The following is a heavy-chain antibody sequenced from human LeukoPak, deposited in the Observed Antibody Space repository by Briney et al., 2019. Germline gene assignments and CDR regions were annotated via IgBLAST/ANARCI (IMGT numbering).Heavy chain of an antibody. J-gene: IGHJ4*02. CDR3: ASNYYGSGSLDY. V-gene: IGHV4-61*08. D-gene: IGHD3-10*01. CDR1: GGSVGSAGYY. Sequence: PSETLSLTCTVSGGSVGSAGYYWSWIRQPPGGGLEWIGYIYYIRNTNYNPSLKSRVTMSLDPSKNQFSLKLNSVTAADTAVYYCASNYYGSGSLDYWGQGTLVTVSS. CDR2: IYYIRNT.